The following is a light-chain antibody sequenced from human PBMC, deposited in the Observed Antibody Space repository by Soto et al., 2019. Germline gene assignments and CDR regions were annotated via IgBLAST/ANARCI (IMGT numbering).Light chain of an antibody. CDR3: SSYSSSSTLVI. CDR1: SSDVGYNY. CDR2: EVT. Sequence: QSVLTQPASLSGSPGQSITLSCTGSSSDVGYNYVSWYQQSPGKAPKLLIYEVTYRPSGVSTRFSGSKSGNTASLTISGLRAEDEADYYCSSYSSSSTLVIFGGGTKVTVL. J-gene: IGLJ2*01. V-gene: IGLV2-14*01.